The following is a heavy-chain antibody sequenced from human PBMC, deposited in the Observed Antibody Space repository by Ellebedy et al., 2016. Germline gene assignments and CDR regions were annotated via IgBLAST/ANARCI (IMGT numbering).Heavy chain of an antibody. CDR3: ASMVRGVIIN. J-gene: IGHJ4*02. Sequence: GESLKISXAASGFTFSSYGMHWVRQAPGKGLEWVAVISYDGSNKYYADSVKGRFTISRDNAKNSLYLQMNSLRAEDTALYYCASMVRGVIINWGQGTLVTVSS. V-gene: IGHV3-30*03. CDR1: GFTFSSYG. CDR2: ISYDGSNK. D-gene: IGHD3-10*01.